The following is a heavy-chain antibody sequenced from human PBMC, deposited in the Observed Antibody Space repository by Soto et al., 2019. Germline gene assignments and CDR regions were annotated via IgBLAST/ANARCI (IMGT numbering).Heavy chain of an antibody. J-gene: IGHJ4*02. CDR1: GXALSIFS. V-gene: IGHV3-23*01. CDR2: ISGSGGST. CDR3: AKEVSLGSTVDLGY. Sequence: GSLRLSCAASGXALSIFSMSWVRQSPGKGLEWVSTISGSGGSTYYADAVKGRFSISRDNSMGTLYLQMKSLRFEDTAIYYCAKEVSLGSTVDLGYWGQGTLGTVSS. D-gene: IGHD6-19*01.